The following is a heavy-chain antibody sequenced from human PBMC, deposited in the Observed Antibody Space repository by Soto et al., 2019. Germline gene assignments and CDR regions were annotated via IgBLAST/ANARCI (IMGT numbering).Heavy chain of an antibody. CDR3: AKGGFSPVVVVVVVGATLPFDY. CDR2: ISGSGDST. Sequence: PGGSLRLSCAASGFTFSSYAMTWVRQAPGKGLEWVSVISGSGDSTYYADSVKGRFTISRDNSKNTLYLQMNSLRVDDTAVYYCAKGGFSPVVVVVVVGATLPFDYRAQRTLVTVSS. CDR1: GFTFSSYA. D-gene: IGHD2-15*01. J-gene: IGHJ4*02. V-gene: IGHV3-23*01.